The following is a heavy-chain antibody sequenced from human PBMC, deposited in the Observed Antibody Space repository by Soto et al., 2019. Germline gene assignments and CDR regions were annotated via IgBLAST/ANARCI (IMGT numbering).Heavy chain of an antibody. J-gene: IGHJ6*03. D-gene: IGHD5-12*01. CDR3: AKGTVARDYYYYYMDV. CDR1: GFTFSSHA. Sequence: GRSLRLSCAASGFTFSSHAMSWVRQAPGKGLEWVSAISGSGGSTYYADSVKGRFTISRDNSKNTLYLQMNSLRAEDTAVYYCAKGTVARDYYYYYMDVWGKGTTVTVSS. CDR2: ISGSGGST. V-gene: IGHV3-23*01.